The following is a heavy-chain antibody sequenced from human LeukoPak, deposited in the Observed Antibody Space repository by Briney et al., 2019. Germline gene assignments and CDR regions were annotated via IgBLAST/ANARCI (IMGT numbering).Heavy chain of an antibody. V-gene: IGHV3-7*01. D-gene: IGHD6-13*01. Sequence: GGSLRLSCAASGFTFSSYAMSWVRQAPGKGLEWVANIKQDGRETYYVDSVKGRFTISRDNAKSSMYLQMNSLRAEDTAVYYCVLRRSWLGYFQHWGQGTLVTVSS. CDR2: IKQDGRET. CDR3: VLRRSWLGYFQH. CDR1: GFTFSSYA. J-gene: IGHJ1*01.